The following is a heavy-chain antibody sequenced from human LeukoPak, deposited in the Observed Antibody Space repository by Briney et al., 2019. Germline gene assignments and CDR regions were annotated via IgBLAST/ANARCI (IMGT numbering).Heavy chain of an antibody. CDR2: IIGSGGST. CDR3: AKVSSGYYSPFDY. Sequence: GGSLRLSCAASGFSFRSYAMSWVRQAPGKGLEWVSTIIGSGGSTYYADSVKGRFTISRDNSKNTLYLRMNSLRAEDTAVYYCAKVSSGYYSPFDYWGQGTLVTVSS. J-gene: IGHJ4*02. V-gene: IGHV3-23*01. CDR1: GFSFRSYA. D-gene: IGHD3-22*01.